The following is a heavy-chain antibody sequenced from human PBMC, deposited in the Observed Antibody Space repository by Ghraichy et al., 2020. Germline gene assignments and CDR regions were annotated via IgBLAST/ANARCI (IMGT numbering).Heavy chain of an antibody. D-gene: IGHD2-15*01. Sequence: SETLSLTCVVSGGSISGNHWSWIRQPPGKGLEWIGYINYDGSTNYDPSFKSRVTISVDTSKNQFSLKLTSVTAADTAVYYCATYEAGKGGSGYWGQESWSPSPQ. J-gene: IGHJ4*01. V-gene: IGHV4-59*01. CDR1: GGSISGNH. CDR3: ATYEAGKGGSGY. CDR2: INYDGST.